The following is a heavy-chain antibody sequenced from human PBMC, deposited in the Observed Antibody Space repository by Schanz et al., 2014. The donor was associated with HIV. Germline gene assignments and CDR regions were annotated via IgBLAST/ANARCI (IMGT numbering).Heavy chain of an antibody. CDR2: ISAYNGNT. Sequence: QVQLVQSGAGVKKPGASVKVSCKASGYTFTRNGISWVRQAPGQGLEWMGWISAYNGNTNYAQKLQGRVTMTTDTSTSTVYMELRSLRSDDTAVYYCATRQGMGEYFENWGQGSLVTVSS. V-gene: IGHV1-18*01. CDR1: GYTFTRNG. D-gene: IGHD1-26*01. CDR3: ATRQGMGEYFEN. J-gene: IGHJ1*01.